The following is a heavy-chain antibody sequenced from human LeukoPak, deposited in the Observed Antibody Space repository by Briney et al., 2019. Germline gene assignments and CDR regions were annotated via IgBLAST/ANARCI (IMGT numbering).Heavy chain of an antibody. D-gene: IGHD1-1*01. V-gene: IGHV3-23*01. CDR3: AKPLRPTTSCFDS. J-gene: IGHJ5*01. Sequence: GSLRLSCAASGFTFDTHTMTWVRQAPGMGLEWVSSIHDDGAKTYYADSVKGRFTISRDNSKYTLFLQMNSLRADDTALYYCAKPLRPTTSCFDSWGQGTLVTVSS. CDR2: IHDDGAKT. CDR1: GFTFDTHT.